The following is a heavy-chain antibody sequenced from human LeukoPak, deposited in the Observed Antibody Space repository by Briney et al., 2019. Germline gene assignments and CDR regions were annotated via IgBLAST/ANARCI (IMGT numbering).Heavy chain of an antibody. Sequence: GKSLRLSCVASEFTFSGYGMHWVRQAPGKGLEWVAVISYDGSNKYYADSVKGRFTISRDNSKNTLYLQMNSLRAEDTAVYYCAKDGGSGASVPYPPPYYWGQGTLVTVSS. CDR2: ISYDGSNK. J-gene: IGHJ4*02. D-gene: IGHD3-16*01. CDR1: EFTFSGYG. V-gene: IGHV3-30*18. CDR3: AKDGGSGASVPYPPPYY.